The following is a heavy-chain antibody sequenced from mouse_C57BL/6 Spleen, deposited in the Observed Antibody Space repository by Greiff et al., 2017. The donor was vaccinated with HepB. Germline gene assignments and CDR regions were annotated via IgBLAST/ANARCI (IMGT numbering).Heavy chain of an antibody. J-gene: IGHJ2*01. CDR1: GYTFTSYW. CDR2: IDPSDSYT. V-gene: IGHV1-69*01. Sequence: QVQLKQPGAELVMPGASVKLSCKASGYTFTSYWMHWVKQRPGQGLEWIGEIDPSDSYTNYNQKFKGKSTLTVDKSSSTAYMQLSSLTSEDSAVYYCARLGGNYLFDYWGQGTTLTVSS. CDR3: ARLGGNYLFDY. D-gene: IGHD2-1*01.